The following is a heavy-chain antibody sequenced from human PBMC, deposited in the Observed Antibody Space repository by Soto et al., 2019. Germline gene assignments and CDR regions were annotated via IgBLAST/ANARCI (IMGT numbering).Heavy chain of an antibody. CDR2: INHGGST. Sequence: QVQLQQWGAGLLKPSETLSLTCAVNGGSFSGYYWNWIRQPPGKGLEWIGEINHGGSTNYNPSLKSRVTISVDTSKTQFSLKLSSVTAADTAVYYCARAWGYSSSIGPSWGQGTLVTVSS. J-gene: IGHJ5*02. CDR3: ARAWGYSSSIGPS. CDR1: GGSFSGYY. V-gene: IGHV4-34*01. D-gene: IGHD6-6*01.